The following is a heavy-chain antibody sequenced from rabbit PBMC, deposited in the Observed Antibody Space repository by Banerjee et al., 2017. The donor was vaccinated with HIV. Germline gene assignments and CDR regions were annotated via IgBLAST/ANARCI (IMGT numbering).Heavy chain of an antibody. V-gene: IGHV1S45*01. Sequence: QEQLEESGGDLVKPGASLTLTCTASGFSFSSVYWIYWVRQAPGKGLEWIGTIYAGTTGTTYYASWAKGRFTISKTSSTTVTLQMTSLTAADTATYFCARDLTGVIGWNFNLWGQGTLVTVS. J-gene: IGHJ4*01. CDR1: GFSFSSVYW. CDR2: IYAGTTGTT. D-gene: IGHD1-1*01. CDR3: ARDLTGVIGWNFNL.